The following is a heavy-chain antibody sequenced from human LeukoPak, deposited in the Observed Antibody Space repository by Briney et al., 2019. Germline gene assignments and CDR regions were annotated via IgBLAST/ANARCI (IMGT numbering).Heavy chain of an antibody. V-gene: IGHV1-2*04. J-gene: IGHJ6*03. CDR2: INPNSGGT. D-gene: IGHD2-8*01. CDR3: ATLLYQTRGYYYYMDV. CDR1: GYTFIGYY. Sequence: ASVKVSCKASGYTFIGYYMHWVRQAPGQGLEWMGWINPNSGGTNYAQKFQGWVTMTRDTSISTAYMELSRLRSEDTAVYYCATLLYQTRGYYYYMDVWGKGTTVTVSS.